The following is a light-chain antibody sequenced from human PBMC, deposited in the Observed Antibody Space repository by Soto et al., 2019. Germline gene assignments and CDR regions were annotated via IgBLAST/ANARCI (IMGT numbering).Light chain of an antibody. CDR1: QSVNSN. J-gene: IGKJ2*01. CDR3: QQYNNWPTYT. Sequence: EIVMTQSPATLSVSPGERATLSCRASQSVNSNLAWYQQQPGQAPRLLIYGASTRATGVPARFSGGGSGTEFTLTISSLQSGDFALYYCQQYNNWPTYTFGQGTKLEIK. CDR2: GAS. V-gene: IGKV3-15*01.